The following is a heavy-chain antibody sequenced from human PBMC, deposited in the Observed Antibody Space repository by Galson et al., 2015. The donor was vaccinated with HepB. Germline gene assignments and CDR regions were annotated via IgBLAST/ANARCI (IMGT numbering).Heavy chain of an antibody. Sequence: SVKVSCKASGYNFSTYSITRVRQAPGQGLEWVGWISPHNRYTNYAQNFQGRVTMTTDTSTTTAYMELRSLRSDDTAVYYCARGALVVAVGATQNNWFDPWGRGTLVTVSS. J-gene: IGHJ5*02. CDR3: ARGALVVAVGATQNNWFDP. D-gene: IGHD2-15*01. V-gene: IGHV1-18*01. CDR2: ISPHNRYT. CDR1: GYNFSTYS.